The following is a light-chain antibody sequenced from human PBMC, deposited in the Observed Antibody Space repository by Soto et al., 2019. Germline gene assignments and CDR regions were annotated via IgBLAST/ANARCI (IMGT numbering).Light chain of an antibody. CDR2: AAS. V-gene: IGKV1-39*01. CDR3: QQSYITPLF. J-gene: IGKJ3*01. CDR1: QTISSS. Sequence: DLQMTQSPSSLSASVGDRITITCRASQTISSSLNWYQQKPGKAPKLLIYAASNLQSGVPARFSGSGSGTDFTLTISSLQPEDFATYYCQQSYITPLFFGPGTRVDI.